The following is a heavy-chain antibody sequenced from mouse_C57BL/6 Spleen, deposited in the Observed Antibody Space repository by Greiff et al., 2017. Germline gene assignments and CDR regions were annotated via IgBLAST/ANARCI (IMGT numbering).Heavy chain of an antibody. CDR2: IYPSDSET. CDR1: GYTFTSYW. J-gene: IGHJ2*01. V-gene: IGHV1-61*01. Sequence: QVQLQQPGAELVRPGSSVKLSCKASGYTFTSYWMEWVKQRPGHGLEWIGNIYPSDSETHYNQKFKDKATLTVDKSSSTAYMQLSSLTSEDSAVYYCARALGEGSEYWGHGTNLTVSS. D-gene: IGHD3-1*01. CDR3: ARALGEGSEY.